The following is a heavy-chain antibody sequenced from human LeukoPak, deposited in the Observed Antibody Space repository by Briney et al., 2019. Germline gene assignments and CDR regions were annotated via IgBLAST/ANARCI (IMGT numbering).Heavy chain of an antibody. V-gene: IGHV4-4*02. CDR2: INHSGST. CDR3: ARGHHIVVVPAASNWFDP. CDR1: GGSISSTNW. Sequence: PSGTLSLTCAVSGGSISSTNWWSCVRQPPGKGLEWIGEINHSGSTNYNPSLKSRVTISVDTSKNQFSLKLSSVTAADTAVYYCARGHHIVVVPAASNWFDPWGQGTLVTVSS. D-gene: IGHD2-2*01. J-gene: IGHJ5*02.